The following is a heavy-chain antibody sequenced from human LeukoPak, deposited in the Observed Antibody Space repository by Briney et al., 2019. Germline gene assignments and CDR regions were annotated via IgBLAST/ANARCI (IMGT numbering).Heavy chain of an antibody. CDR1: GPYISSYF. J-gene: IGHJ4*02. CDR3: ARDHSLQYFDY. Sequence: SETLSLTCTVSGPYISSYFWSWIRQPAGKALEWIGRIYTSRSTNYNPSLESRVTMSLDTSMNQSSLRLSSVTAADTAVYYCARDHSLQYFDYWGQGTLVTVSS. V-gene: IGHV4-4*07. CDR2: IYTSRST.